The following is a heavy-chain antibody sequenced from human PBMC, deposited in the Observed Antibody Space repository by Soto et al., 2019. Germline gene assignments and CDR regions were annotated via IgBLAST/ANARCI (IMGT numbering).Heavy chain of an antibody. CDR3: ARETVAWFDP. J-gene: IGHJ5*02. V-gene: IGHV1-8*01. Sequence: QVQLVQSGAEVKKPGASVTVSCKASGDTFTSYDLNWVRQATGQGLEWMGWMNPNSVNTGFAQKFQGRVTMTRNTSIQKDEMNLTSLKSEDTAVYYGARETVAWFDPWGQGTLVTVSS. CDR1: GDTFTSYD. CDR2: MNPNSVNT.